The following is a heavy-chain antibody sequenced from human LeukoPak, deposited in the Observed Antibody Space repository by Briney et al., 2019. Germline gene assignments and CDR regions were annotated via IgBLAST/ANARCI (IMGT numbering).Heavy chain of an antibody. V-gene: IGHV3-21*01. CDR2: ISGSSSYI. D-gene: IGHD2-15*01. Sequence: GGSLRLSCAASGFTFSTYTMKWVRQAPGKGLEWVSSISGSSSYIYYTDSVQGRFTISRDNAKNSLYLQMNGLRAEDTAVYYCARDLSLYCSGGSCYSLNYWGQGTLVAVSS. J-gene: IGHJ4*02. CDR1: GFTFSTYT. CDR3: ARDLSLYCSGGSCYSLNY.